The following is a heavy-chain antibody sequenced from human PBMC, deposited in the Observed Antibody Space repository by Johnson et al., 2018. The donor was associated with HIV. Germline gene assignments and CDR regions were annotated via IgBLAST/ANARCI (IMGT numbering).Heavy chain of an antibody. Sequence: VQLVESGGGVVRPGGSLRLSCAASGFTFSSYAMHWVRQAPGKGLEWVAVISYDGSNKYFAVFVTGRFSISSDNAKNTLYLQMNSLRAEDTAVYYCASWGVGSSWNHDAFDIWGQGTMVTVSS. CDR2: ISYDGSNK. J-gene: IGHJ3*02. D-gene: IGHD6-13*01. CDR1: GFTFSSYA. V-gene: IGHV3-30*03. CDR3: ASWGVGSSWNHDAFDI.